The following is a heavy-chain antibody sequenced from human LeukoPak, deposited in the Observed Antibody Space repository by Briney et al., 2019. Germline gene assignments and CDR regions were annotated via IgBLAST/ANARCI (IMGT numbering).Heavy chain of an antibody. V-gene: IGHV4-39*02. J-gene: IGHJ5*02. CDR2: IYYSGDT. D-gene: IGHD5-18*01. CDR3: ARPWIQLGGAFDP. Sequence: PSETLSLTCTVSFGSITSSNYYWGWIRQPPGKGLEWIGSIYYSGDTYYNPSLQSRVTLSVDASNYHFSLKLSSVTAADTAVYYCARPWIQLGGAFDPWGQGTLVTVSS. CDR1: FGSITSSNYY.